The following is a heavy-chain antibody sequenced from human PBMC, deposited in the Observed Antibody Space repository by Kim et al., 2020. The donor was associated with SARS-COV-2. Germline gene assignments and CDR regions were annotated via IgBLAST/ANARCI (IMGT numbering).Heavy chain of an antibody. CDR2: IYTSGST. CDR1: GGSISSGSYY. CDR3: ARDPPSNPHYGSGSYYKRVHSGGMDV. Sequence: TLSLTCTVSGGSISSGSYYWSWIRQPAGKGLEWIGRIYTSGSTNYNPSLKSRVTISVDTSKNQFSLKLSSVTAADTAVYYCARDPPSNPHYGSGSYYKRVHSGGMDVWGQGTTVTVSS. J-gene: IGHJ6*02. V-gene: IGHV4-61*02. D-gene: IGHD3-10*01.